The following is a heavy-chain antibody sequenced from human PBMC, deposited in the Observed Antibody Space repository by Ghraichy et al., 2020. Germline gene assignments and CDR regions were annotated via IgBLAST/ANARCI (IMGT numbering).Heavy chain of an antibody. D-gene: IGHD6-13*01. CDR1: NVPFNPYY. CDR3: ARGRKSSQQLVPLPFDY. J-gene: IGHJ4*02. Sequence: SQTLSLPCSVYNVPFNPYYWRWIRQPPGKGLEWIGELNHSGSTNYNPSLKSRVTISVDTSKDQFSLRLSSVTAADTAVYYCARGRKSSQQLVPLPFDYWGQGTLVTVSS. CDR2: LNHSGST. V-gene: IGHV4-34*01.